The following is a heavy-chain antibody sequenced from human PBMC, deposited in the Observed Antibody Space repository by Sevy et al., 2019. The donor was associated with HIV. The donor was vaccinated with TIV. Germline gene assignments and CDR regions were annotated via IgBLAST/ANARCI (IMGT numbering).Heavy chain of an antibody. CDR3: AGGDTPMITDLDY. D-gene: IGHD3-16*01. J-gene: IGHJ4*02. CDR2: ITSGGAT. CDR1: GLNFNTNG. Sequence: GGSLRLSCAASGLNFNTNGMSWVRQAPGKGLEWVAGITSGGATYYADSVKGRFTVSRENSRNTLYLQLNSLRADDTAVFYCAGGDTPMITDLDYWGQGTLVTVSS. V-gene: IGHV3-23*01.